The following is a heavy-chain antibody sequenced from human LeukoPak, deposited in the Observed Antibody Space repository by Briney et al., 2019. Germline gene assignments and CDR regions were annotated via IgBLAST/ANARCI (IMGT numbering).Heavy chain of an antibody. D-gene: IGHD2-2*01. Sequence: ASVKVSCKASGGTFSSYAISWVRQAPGQGLEWMGGIIPIFGTANYAQKFQGRVTITADESTSTAYMELSSLRSEDTAVYYCARESYYCSRTSCYDYWGQGTLVTVYS. J-gene: IGHJ4*02. V-gene: IGHV1-69*13. CDR2: IIPIFGTA. CDR1: GGTFSSYA. CDR3: ARESYYCSRTSCYDY.